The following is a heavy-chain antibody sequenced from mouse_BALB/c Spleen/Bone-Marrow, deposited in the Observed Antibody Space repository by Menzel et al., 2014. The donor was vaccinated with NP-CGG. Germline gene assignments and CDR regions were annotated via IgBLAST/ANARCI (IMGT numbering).Heavy chain of an antibody. D-gene: IGHD1-1*01. CDR2: INPSNGGT. J-gene: IGHJ1*01. CDR3: TRDHYYYGSSYWYFDV. V-gene: IGHV1S81*02. CDR1: GYTFTSYY. Sequence: QVQLKESGAELVKPGASVKLSCKASGYTFTSYYMYWVKQRPGQGLEWIGGINPSNGGTNFNEKFKSKATLTVDKSSSTAYMQLSSLTSEDSAVYYCTRDHYYYGSSYWYFDVWGAGTTVTXSS.